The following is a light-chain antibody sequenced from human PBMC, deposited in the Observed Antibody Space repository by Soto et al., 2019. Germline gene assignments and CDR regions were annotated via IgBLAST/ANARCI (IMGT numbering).Light chain of an antibody. CDR1: SSDVGAYNY. V-gene: IGLV2-8*01. J-gene: IGLJ2*01. CDR3: NSFADSAHVV. Sequence: QSALAQPPSASGSPGQSVTISCTGTSSDVGAYNYVSWYQQHRGKAPKLIIYDVSQRPSGIPDRFSGSKSGNTASLTVSGLQAEDEAVYYCNSFADSAHVVFGGGTQLTVL. CDR2: DVS.